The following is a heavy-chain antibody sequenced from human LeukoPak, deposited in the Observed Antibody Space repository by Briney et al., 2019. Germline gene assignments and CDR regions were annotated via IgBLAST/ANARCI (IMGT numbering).Heavy chain of an antibody. J-gene: IGHJ4*02. D-gene: IGHD3-3*01. V-gene: IGHV3-21*01. CDR1: GFTFSSYS. Sequence: SGGSLRLSCAASGFTFSSYSMNWVRQAPGKGLEWVSSISSSSSYIYYADSVKSRFTISRDNAKNSLYLQMNSLRAEDTAVYYCARDVTYYDFWSGYYDTLGYSDYWGQGTLVTVSS. CDR2: ISSSSSYI. CDR3: ARDVTYYDFWSGYYDTLGYSDY.